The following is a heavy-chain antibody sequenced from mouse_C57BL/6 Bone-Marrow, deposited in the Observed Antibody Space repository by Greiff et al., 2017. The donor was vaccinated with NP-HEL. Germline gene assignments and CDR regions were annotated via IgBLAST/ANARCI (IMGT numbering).Heavy chain of an antibody. CDR2: ISSGGSYT. CDR1: GFTFSSYG. J-gene: IGHJ2*01. D-gene: IGHD1-1*01. V-gene: IGHV5-6*01. Sequence: EVQRVESGGDLVKPGGSLKLSCAASGFTFSSYGMSWVRQTPDKRLEWVATISSGGSYTYYPDSVKGRFTISRDNAKNTLYLQMSSLKSEDTAMYYCARVYYYGSSLGYWGQGTTLTVSS. CDR3: ARVYYYGSSLGY.